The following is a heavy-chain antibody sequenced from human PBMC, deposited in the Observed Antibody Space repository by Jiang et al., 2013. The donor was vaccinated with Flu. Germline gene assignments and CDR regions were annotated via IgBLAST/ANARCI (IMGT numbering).Heavy chain of an antibody. D-gene: IGHD3-16*01. CDR2: ISYDGSNK. CDR1: GFTFSSYG. CDR3: AKDHRLRWYFDL. J-gene: IGHJ2*01. Sequence: RSLRLSCAASGFTFSSYGMHWVRQAPGKGLEWVAVISYDGSNKYYADSVKGRFTISRDNSKNTLYLQMNSLRAEDTAVYYCAKDHRLRWYFDLWGRGTLVTVSS. V-gene: IGHV3-30*18.